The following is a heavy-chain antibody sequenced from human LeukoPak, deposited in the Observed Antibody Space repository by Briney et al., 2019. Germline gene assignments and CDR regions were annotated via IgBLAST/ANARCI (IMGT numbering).Heavy chain of an antibody. CDR3: ARDGRYYYDSSVLMGDY. CDR1: GYTFTSYG. V-gene: IGHV1-18*01. D-gene: IGHD3-22*01. J-gene: IGHJ4*02. CDR2: ISAYNGNT. Sequence: GASVKVSCKASGYTFTSYGISWVRQAPGQGLEWMGWISAYNGNTDYAQKLQGRVTMTTDTSTSTAYMELRSLRSDDTAVYYCARDGRYYYDSSVLMGDYWGQGTLVTVSS.